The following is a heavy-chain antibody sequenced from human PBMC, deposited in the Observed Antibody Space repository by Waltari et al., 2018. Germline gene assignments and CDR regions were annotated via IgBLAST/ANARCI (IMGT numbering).Heavy chain of an antibody. CDR1: GFTFSSYE. CDR3: ARATYYDFWSGYQNWFDP. J-gene: IGHJ5*02. CDR2: ISGSGSTI. D-gene: IGHD3-3*01. V-gene: IGHV3-48*03. Sequence: EVQLVESGGGLVQPGGSLRLSCAASGFTFSSYEMNWVRQAPGKGLEWVSYISGSGSTISSAESVKGLLNISRDNAKNSLYLQMNSLRAEDTAVYYCARATYYDFWSGYQNWFDPWGQGTLVTVSS.